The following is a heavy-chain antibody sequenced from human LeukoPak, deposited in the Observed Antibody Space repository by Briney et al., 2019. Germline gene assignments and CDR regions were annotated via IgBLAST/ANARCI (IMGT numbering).Heavy chain of an antibody. Sequence: GESLKISCKGSGYSFTSYWIGWVRQMPGKGLEWMGIIYPGDSDTRYSPSFQGQVTISADKSISTAYLQWSSLKASDTAMYYCARFLGLLLRNDAFDIWGQGTMVTVSS. V-gene: IGHV5-51*01. CDR3: ARFLGLLLRNDAFDI. CDR2: IYPGDSDT. CDR1: GYSFTSYW. D-gene: IGHD3-22*01. J-gene: IGHJ3*02.